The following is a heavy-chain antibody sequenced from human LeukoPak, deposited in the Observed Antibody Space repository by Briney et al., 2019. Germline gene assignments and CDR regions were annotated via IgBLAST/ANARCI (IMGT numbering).Heavy chain of an antibody. Sequence: GGSLRLSCAASGFTFSSYAMSWVRQAPGKGLEWVSAISGSGGSTYYADSVKGRFTISRDNSKNSLYLQMNSLRAEDTAVYYCARGGYYDSSGYYRRSAEYFQYWGQGTLVTVSS. CDR1: GFTFSSYA. J-gene: IGHJ1*01. CDR3: ARGGYYDSSGYYRRSAEYFQY. V-gene: IGHV3-23*01. D-gene: IGHD3-22*01. CDR2: ISGSGGST.